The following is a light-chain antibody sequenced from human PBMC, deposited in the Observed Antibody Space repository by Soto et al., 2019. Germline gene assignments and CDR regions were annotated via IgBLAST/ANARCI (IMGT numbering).Light chain of an antibody. CDR3: LQATQPTWT. Sequence: DIVMTQTPLSSRVTLGQPASISCRSSQSLVHSDGNTYLNWLHQRPGQPPRLLLYKISNRFFGVPDRFSGSGAGTHFTLTINRVEAEDVGVYYCLQATQPTWTFGQGTKVEIK. CDR2: KIS. J-gene: IGKJ1*01. CDR1: QSLVHSDGNTY. V-gene: IGKV2-24*01.